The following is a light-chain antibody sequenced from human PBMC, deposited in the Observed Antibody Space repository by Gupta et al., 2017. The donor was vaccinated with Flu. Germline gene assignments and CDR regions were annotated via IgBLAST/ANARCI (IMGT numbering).Light chain of an antibody. J-gene: IGKJ4*01. V-gene: IGKV3-15*01. CDR1: QSVSSN. CDR3: QHYNNWPPI. Sequence: EIVMTQSPGTLSVSPGERDTLSCRASQSVSSNLAWYQQRPGQAPRLLIYGVSLRATGIPARFSGSGSGTEFTLTISSLQSEDFAVYYCQHYNNWPPIFGGGTKVEIK. CDR2: GVS.